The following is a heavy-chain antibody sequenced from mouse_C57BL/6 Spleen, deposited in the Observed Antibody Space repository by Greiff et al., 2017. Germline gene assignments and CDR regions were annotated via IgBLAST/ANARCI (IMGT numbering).Heavy chain of an antibody. Sequence: EVQLQQSGPELVKPGASVKISCKASGYSFTGYYMHWVKQSSEKSLEWIGEINPSTGGTSYNQKFKGKATLTVDKSSSTAYMQLKSLTSEDSAVYYCARRDLIEGAWFAYWGQGTLVTVSA. CDR1: GYSFTGYY. D-gene: IGHD2-12*01. J-gene: IGHJ3*01. CDR3: ARRDLIEGAWFAY. CDR2: INPSTGGT. V-gene: IGHV1-43*01.